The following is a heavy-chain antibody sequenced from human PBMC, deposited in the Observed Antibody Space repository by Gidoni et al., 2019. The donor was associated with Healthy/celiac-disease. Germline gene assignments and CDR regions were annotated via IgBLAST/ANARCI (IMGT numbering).Heavy chain of an antibody. J-gene: IGHJ5*02. CDR3: ARDPVLMVYATTRGWFNP. V-gene: IGHV1-2*02. CDR2: INPNSGGT. D-gene: IGHD2-8*01. CDR1: GYTFTGYY. Sequence: QVQLVQSVAEVKKPGASVKVSCKASGYTFTGYYMHWVRQAPGQGLEWMGWINPNSGGTNYAQKFQGRVNMTRDTSISTAYMELSRLRSDDTAVYYCARDPVLMVYATTRGWFNPWGQGTLVTVSS.